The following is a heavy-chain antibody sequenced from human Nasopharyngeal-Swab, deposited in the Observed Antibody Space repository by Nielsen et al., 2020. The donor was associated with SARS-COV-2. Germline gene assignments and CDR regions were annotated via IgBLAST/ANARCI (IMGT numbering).Heavy chain of an antibody. Sequence: ASVQSPSNTSSYIFTDYYIHWVLQAPAQGLEWMGRIDPNTGSTSSAQIFQGRVTMTRDTSISTVYIEVTSLTSDDTAVYYCARALSARTTFNCLGPWGQGTLVTVSS. CDR2: IDPNTGST. V-gene: IGHV1-2*06. CDR3: ARALSARTTFNCLGP. J-gene: IGHJ5*02. CDR1: SYIFTDYY. D-gene: IGHD4-17*01.